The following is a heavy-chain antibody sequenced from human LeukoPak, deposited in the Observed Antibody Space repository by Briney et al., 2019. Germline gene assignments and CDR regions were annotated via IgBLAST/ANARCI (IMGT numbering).Heavy chain of an antibody. V-gene: IGHV3-30*02. CDR1: GFTFISYG. J-gene: IGHJ6*03. Sequence: GGSLRLSCAASGFTFISYGMHWVRQAPGKGLEWVTFIRYDGSNKYYADSVKGRFIISRDNSKNTLYLQMNSLRAEDTAVYYCAKGRTLYYYMDVWGKGTTVTVSS. CDR3: AKGRTLYYYMDV. CDR2: IRYDGSNK.